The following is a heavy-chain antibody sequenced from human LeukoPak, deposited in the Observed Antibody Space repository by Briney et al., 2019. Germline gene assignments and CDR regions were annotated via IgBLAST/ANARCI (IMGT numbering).Heavy chain of an antibody. CDR3: AWAVRYSSGWYSDSWFDP. CDR2: IYYSGST. J-gene: IGHJ5*02. D-gene: IGHD6-19*01. V-gene: IGHV4-39*07. Sequence: SETLSLTCTVSGGSISSSSYYWGWIRQPPGKGLEWIGSIYYSGSTYYNPSLKSRVTISVDTSKNQFSLKLSSVTAADTAVYYCAWAVRYSSGWYSDSWFDPWGQGTLVTVSS. CDR1: GGSISSSSYY.